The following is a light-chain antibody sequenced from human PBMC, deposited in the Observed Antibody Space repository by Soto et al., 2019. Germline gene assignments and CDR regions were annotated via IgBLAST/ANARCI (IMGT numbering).Light chain of an antibody. CDR3: AGLVEGLKCVV. V-gene: IGLV1-44*01. Sequence: QSVLTQPPSASGTPGQRVTISCSGSSSNIGSNAVDWYQHFPGTAPKVLIYRDSQRPSGVPDRFSGSKSGNSASLAISGLQFEDEGGYYLAGLVEGLKCVVFGGGTKVTVL. CDR1: SSNIGSNA. CDR2: RDS. J-gene: IGLJ2*01.